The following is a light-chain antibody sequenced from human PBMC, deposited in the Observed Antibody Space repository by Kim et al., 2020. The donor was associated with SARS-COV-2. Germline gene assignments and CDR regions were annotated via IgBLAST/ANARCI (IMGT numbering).Light chain of an antibody. CDR1: RRIISIN. V-gene: IGKV3-20*01. Sequence: FPAEEPTLSCRASRRIISINVAWYQQNRGQAPRLIIYAISTRATDIPARFSGSGAGTDFTLTISRLEPEDFAVYYCQQYADSPPTFGQGTKVDIK. CDR2: AIS. CDR3: QQYADSPPT. J-gene: IGKJ1*01.